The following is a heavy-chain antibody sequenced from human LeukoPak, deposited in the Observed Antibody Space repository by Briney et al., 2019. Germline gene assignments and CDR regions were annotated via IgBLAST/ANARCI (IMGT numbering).Heavy chain of an antibody. V-gene: IGHV1-8*01. CDR2: IIPIFGTA. J-gene: IGHJ5*02. CDR1: GYTFTSYD. D-gene: IGHD2-2*01. CDR3: ARGPRYCSSTSCLDGFDP. Sequence: ASVKVSCKASGYTFTSYDINWVRQAPGQGLEWMGGIIPIFGTANYAQKFQGRVTMTRNTSISTAYMELSSLRSEDTAVYYCARGPRYCSSTSCLDGFDPWGQGTLVTVSS.